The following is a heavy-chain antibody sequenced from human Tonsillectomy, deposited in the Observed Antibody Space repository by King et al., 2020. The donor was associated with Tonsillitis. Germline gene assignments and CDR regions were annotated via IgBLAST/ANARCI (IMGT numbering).Heavy chain of an antibody. V-gene: IGHV3-49*05. Sequence: VQLVESGGGLVKPGRSLRLSCTASGFTLGDYAMNWYRQAPGKGLEWVGFIRSDAHGGTTEYAASVKGRFTISRDDSKSIAYLQMNSLKTEDTAVYYCTREGIWARGAYYFDYWGQGALVTVTS. J-gene: IGHJ4*02. CDR2: IRSDAHGGTT. CDR1: GFTLGDYA. CDR3: TREGIWARGAYYFDY. D-gene: IGHD3-10*01.